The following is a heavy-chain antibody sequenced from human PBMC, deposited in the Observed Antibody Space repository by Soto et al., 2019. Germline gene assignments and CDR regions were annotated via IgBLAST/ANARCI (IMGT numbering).Heavy chain of an antibody. CDR3: MVSFITSDYFDY. J-gene: IGHJ4*02. V-gene: IGHV3-30*03. CDR2: LSSDGNNE. Sequence: QPGGSLRLSCAASGFPFSNYGMHWVRQAPGKGLEWLAVLSSDGNNEYYADSVKGRFTISRDTSKNTLFLQMNSLRPEDTAVYHCMVSFITSDYFDYWGQGTLVTVSS. CDR1: GFPFSNYG. D-gene: IGHD2-8*01.